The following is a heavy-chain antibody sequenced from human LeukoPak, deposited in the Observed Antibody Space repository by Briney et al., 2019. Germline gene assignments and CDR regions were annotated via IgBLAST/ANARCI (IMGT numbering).Heavy chain of an antibody. Sequence: GGSLRLSCAASGFSLSTYGTHWVRQAAGKGLEWVAFTRYDGSNKYYADSVKGRFTVSRDSSKNTLYLQMNSLRAADTAVYYCAKDQFPTDNYGSGGTDYWGQGTLVTVSS. CDR2: TRYDGSNK. V-gene: IGHV3-30*02. D-gene: IGHD3-10*01. J-gene: IGHJ4*02. CDR3: AKDQFPTDNYGSGGTDY. CDR1: GFSLSTYG.